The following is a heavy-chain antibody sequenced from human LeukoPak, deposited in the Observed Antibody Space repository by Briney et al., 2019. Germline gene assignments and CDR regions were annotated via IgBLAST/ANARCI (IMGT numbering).Heavy chain of an antibody. CDR1: GYIFTSYY. D-gene: IGHD2-2*01. J-gene: IGHJ4*02. CDR3: ARDRCAYCSSTSYGSFDY. Sequence: ASVKVSCRASGYIFTSYYMHWVRQVPGQGLEWMGIINPSGGSTSYAQKFQGRVTMTRDMSTSTVYMELSSLRSEDTAVYYCARDRCAYCSSTSYGSFDYWGQGTLVTVSS. CDR2: INPSGGST. V-gene: IGHV1-46*01.